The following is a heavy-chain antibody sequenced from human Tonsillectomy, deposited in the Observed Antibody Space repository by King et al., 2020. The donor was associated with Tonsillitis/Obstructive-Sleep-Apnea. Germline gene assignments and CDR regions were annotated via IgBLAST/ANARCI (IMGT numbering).Heavy chain of an antibody. V-gene: IGHV3-23*04. Sequence: VQLVESGGGLVQPGGSLRLSCAASGFTFSSYTIAWVRQAPGKGLEWVSGIRGTSRTYYADPVKGRVTISRENSKNTLFLQMNSLTAEETAVYYCAKTDGGDYFYMDVWGKGTTVTVSS. J-gene: IGHJ6*03. CDR1: GFTFSSYT. CDR3: AKTDGGDYFYMDV. D-gene: IGHD3-16*01. CDR2: IRGTSRT.